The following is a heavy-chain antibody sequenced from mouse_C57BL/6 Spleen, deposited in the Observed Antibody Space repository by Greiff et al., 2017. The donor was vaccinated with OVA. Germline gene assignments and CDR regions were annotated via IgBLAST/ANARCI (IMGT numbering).Heavy chain of an antibody. CDR3: TRRGPVVADY. V-gene: IGHV1-15*01. CDR2: IDPETGGT. CDR1: GYTFTDYE. J-gene: IGHJ2*01. D-gene: IGHD1-1*01. Sequence: VQLQESGAELVRPGASVTLSCKASGYTFTDYEMHWVKQTPVHGLEWIGAIDPETGGTAYNQKFKGKAILTADKSSSTAYMELRSLTSEDSAGYYCTRRGPVVADYWGQGTTLTVSS.